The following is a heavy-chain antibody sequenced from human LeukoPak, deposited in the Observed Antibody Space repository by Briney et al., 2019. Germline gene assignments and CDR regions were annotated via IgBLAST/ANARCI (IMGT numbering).Heavy chain of an antibody. CDR1: GFTFSSYE. J-gene: IGHJ3*02. CDR2: ISSSGSTI. Sequence: GGSLRLSCAASGFTFSSYEMNWVRQAPGKGLEWVSYISSSGSTIYYADSVKGRFTISRDNSKNTLYLQMNSLRAEDTAVYYCAKDSSGYGFADAFDIWGQGTMVTVSS. D-gene: IGHD3-22*01. V-gene: IGHV3-48*03. CDR3: AKDSSGYGFADAFDI.